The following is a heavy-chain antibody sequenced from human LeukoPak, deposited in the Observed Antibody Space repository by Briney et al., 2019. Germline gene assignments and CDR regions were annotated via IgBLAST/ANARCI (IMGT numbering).Heavy chain of an antibody. CDR2: IIPIFGTA. D-gene: IGHD2-15*01. CDR1: GGTFSSYA. CDR3: ARDLVISYCSGGSCYSRGAFDI. Sequence: GASVKVSCKASGGTFSSYAISWVRQAPGHGLEWMGGIIPIFGTANYAQKFQGRVTITADKSTSTAYMELSSLRSEDTAVYYCARDLVISYCSGGSCYSRGAFDIWGQGTMVTVSS. V-gene: IGHV1-69*06. J-gene: IGHJ3*02.